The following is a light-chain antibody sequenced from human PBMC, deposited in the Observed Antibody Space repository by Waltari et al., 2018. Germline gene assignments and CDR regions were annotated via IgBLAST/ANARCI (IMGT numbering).Light chain of an antibody. CDR3: QQYNNWLRTWT. CDR2: GAS. J-gene: IGKJ1*01. CDR1: QSVSSN. V-gene: IGKV3-15*01. Sequence: EIVMTQSPATLSVSPGERVTLSCRASQSVSSNLAWYQQKPGQAPRLLIYGASTRATGIPARFSGSGSGTEFTLTISSLQSEDFAVYYCQQYNNWLRTWTFGQGTKVEIK.